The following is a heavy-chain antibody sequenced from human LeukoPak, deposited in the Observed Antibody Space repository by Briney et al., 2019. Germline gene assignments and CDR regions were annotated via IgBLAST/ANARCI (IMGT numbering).Heavy chain of an antibody. CDR2: ISYDGSNK. Sequence: PGRSLRLSCAASGFTFSSYGMHWVRQAPGKGLEWVAVISYDGSNKYYADSVKGRFTISRDNSKNTLYLQMNGLRAEDTAVYYCAKDELRFLEWLSRMDVWGQGTTVTVSS. CDR1: GFTFSSYG. D-gene: IGHD3-3*01. V-gene: IGHV3-30*18. CDR3: AKDELRFLEWLSRMDV. J-gene: IGHJ6*02.